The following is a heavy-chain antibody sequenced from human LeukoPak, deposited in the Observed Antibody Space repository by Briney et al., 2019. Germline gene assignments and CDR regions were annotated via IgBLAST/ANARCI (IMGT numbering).Heavy chain of an antibody. CDR2: INPSGGTT. Sequence: ASVKVSCKASGYTFTSYYMHRVRQAPGQGLEWMGIINPSGGTTNYAQKFQGRVTLTRDTSASTVYMELSSLRSEDTAMYYCATSPQLGMTTYFDYWGQGTLVTVSS. D-gene: IGHD7-27*01. J-gene: IGHJ4*02. CDR1: GYTFTSYY. V-gene: IGHV1-46*01. CDR3: ATSPQLGMTTYFDY.